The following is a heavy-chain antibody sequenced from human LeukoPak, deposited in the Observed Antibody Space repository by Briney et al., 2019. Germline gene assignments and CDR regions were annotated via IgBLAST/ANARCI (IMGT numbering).Heavy chain of an antibody. D-gene: IGHD2-2*02. J-gene: IGHJ1*01. V-gene: IGHV3-21*01. CDR1: GFTFSSYS. Sequence: GGSLRLSCAASGFTFSSYSMNWVRQAPGKGLEWVSSISSSSSYIYYADSVKGRFTISRDNAKNSLYLQMNSLRAEDTAVYYCARDPRTAIRSEYFQHWGQGTLVTVSS. CDR3: ARDPRTAIRSEYFQH. CDR2: ISSSSSYI.